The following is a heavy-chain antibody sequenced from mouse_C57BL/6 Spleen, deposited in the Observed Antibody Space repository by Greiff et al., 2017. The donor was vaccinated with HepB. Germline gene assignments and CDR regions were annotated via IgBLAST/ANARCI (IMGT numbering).Heavy chain of an antibody. CDR3: ARGLGRGAMDY. CDR1: GYTFTSYW. Sequence: VQLQQPGAELVMPGASVKLSCKASGYTFTSYWMHWVKQRPGQGLEWIGEIDPSDSYTNYNQKFKGKSTLTADKSSSTAYMQLSSLTSEDSAVYYCARGLGRGAMDYWGQGTSVTVSS. CDR2: IDPSDSYT. D-gene: IGHD4-1*01. J-gene: IGHJ4*01. V-gene: IGHV1-69*01.